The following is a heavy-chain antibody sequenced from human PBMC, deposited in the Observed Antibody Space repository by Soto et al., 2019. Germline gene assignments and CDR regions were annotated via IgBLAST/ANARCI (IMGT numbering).Heavy chain of an antibody. CDR3: ARTDRDFYGLDV. Sequence: EVQLVESGGGLVQPGGSLRLSCEASGFTFRNYDMHRVRQGTGKGLEWVSGTSAAGDPDYADSVEGRFTISRENAQNSFFLQMNSLRVGDTAVYYCARTDRDFYGLDVWGQGTTVIVSS. V-gene: IGHV3-13*05. J-gene: IGHJ6*02. CDR2: TSAAGDP. CDR1: GFTFRNYD.